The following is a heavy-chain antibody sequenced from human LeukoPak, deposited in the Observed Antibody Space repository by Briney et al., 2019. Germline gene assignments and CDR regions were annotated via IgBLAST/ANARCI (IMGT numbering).Heavy chain of an antibody. J-gene: IGHJ4*02. CDR2: IHPHGIF. Sequence: SETLSLTCDVSGGSCDDYYCSWIRQPPGKGLEWIGEIHPHGIFYYNSSLVSRVTMSIDTSKSQFSLRPTSVTAADTAFYYCARGRDRSKAGDHWGQGSLVTVSS. D-gene: IGHD5-24*01. CDR1: GGSCDDYY. V-gene: IGHV4-34*01. CDR3: ARGRDRSKAGDH.